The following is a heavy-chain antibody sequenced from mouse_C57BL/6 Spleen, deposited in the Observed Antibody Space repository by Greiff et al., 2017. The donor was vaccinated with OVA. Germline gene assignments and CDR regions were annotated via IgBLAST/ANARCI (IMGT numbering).Heavy chain of an antibody. D-gene: IGHD1-1*01. Sequence: EVQLQQSGPVLVKPGASVKMSCKASGYTFTDYYMNWVKQSHGKSLEWIGVINPYNGGTSYNQKFKGKATLTVDKSSSTAYMELNSLTSEDSAVYYCVPYYYGSSSYAMDYWGQGTSVTVSS. CDR3: VPYYYGSSSYAMDY. CDR2: INPYNGGT. V-gene: IGHV1-19*01. CDR1: GYTFTDYY. J-gene: IGHJ4*01.